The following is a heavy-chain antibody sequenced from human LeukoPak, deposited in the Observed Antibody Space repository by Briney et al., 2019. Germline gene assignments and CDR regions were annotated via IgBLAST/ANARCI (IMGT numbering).Heavy chain of an antibody. CDR3: ARLTHYYDSSGYYDAFDI. CDR2: IYYSGST. V-gene: IGHV4-31*03. J-gene: IGHJ3*02. CDR1: GGSVSSGSDY. Sequence: SETLSLTCTVSGGSVSSGSDYWSWIRQHPGKGLEWIGYIYYSGSTYYNPSLKSRVTISVDTSKNQFSLKLSSVTAADTAVYYCARLTHYYDSSGYYDAFDIWGQGTMVTVSS. D-gene: IGHD3-22*01.